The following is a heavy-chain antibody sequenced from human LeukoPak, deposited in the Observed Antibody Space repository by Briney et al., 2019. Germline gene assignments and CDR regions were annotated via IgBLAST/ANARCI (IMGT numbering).Heavy chain of an antibody. Sequence: PSETLSLTCTVFGGSISSGGYYWSWIRQPPGKGLEWIGYIYHSGSTYYNPSLKSRVTISVDRSKNQFSLKLSSVTAADTAVYYCARVCSSTSCSDDYWGQGTLVTVSS. V-gene: IGHV4-30-2*01. D-gene: IGHD2-2*01. CDR3: ARVCSSTSCSDDY. CDR2: IYHSGST. CDR1: GGSISSGGYY. J-gene: IGHJ4*02.